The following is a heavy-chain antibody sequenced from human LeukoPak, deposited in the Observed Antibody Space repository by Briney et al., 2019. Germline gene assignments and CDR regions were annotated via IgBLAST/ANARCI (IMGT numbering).Heavy chain of an antibody. CDR2: ISDSGIT. CDR3: ARQLTGLLGDFDI. Sequence: PSETLSLTGTVSGGAISSYYGSWIRQPPGKGLQYIAYISDSGITNYNPSLKSPVPISVHPSKPHLPLKLPSVPAPDTAVYYSARQLTGLLGDFDIWGQGTIVTVSS. V-gene: IGHV4-59*01. D-gene: IGHD5-24*01. CDR1: GGAISSYY. J-gene: IGHJ3*02.